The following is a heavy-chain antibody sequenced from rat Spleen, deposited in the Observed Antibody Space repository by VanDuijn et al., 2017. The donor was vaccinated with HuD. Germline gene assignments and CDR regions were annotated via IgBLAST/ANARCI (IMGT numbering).Heavy chain of an antibody. D-gene: IGHD2-2*01. CDR2: INKDSSTI. J-gene: IGHJ1*01. CDR1: GFNFNDHW. Sequence: EVKLVESGGGLVQPGRSLKLSCAASGFNFNDHWMGWVRQAPGKGLEWIGEINKDSSTIKYVPSLKDRLTVSRDNAKSTLYLQMDSLRSEDTATYYCARAGYLRDWYFDFWGPGTMVTVSS. CDR3: ARAGYLRDWYFDF. V-gene: IGHV4-2*01.